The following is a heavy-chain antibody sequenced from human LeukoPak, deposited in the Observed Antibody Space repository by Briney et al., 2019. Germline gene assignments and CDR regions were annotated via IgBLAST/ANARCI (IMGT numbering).Heavy chain of an antibody. CDR3: ARGTADGRDGYNYLFDY. Sequence: PGGSLRLSCAASGFTFSSYGMHWVRQAPGKGLEWVAVIWYDGSNKYYADSVKGRFTISRDNSKNTLYLQMNSLRAEDTAVYYCARGTADGRDGYNYLFDYWGQGTLVTVSS. CDR2: IWYDGSNK. D-gene: IGHD5-12*01. J-gene: IGHJ4*02. V-gene: IGHV3-33*01. CDR1: GFTFSSYG.